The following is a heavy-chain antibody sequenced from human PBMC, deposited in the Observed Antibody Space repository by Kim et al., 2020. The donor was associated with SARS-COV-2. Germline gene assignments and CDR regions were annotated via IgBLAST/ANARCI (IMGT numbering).Heavy chain of an antibody. CDR1: GYSFTSYW. J-gene: IGHJ6*02. CDR2: IDPSDSYT. Sequence: GESLKISCKGSGYSFTSYWISWVRQMPGKGLEWMGRIDPSDSYTNYSPSFQGHVTISADKSISTAYLQWSSLKASDTAMYYCARHTNSGWYVGYYYGMDVWGQGTTVTVSS. CDR3: ARHTNSGWYVGYYYGMDV. V-gene: IGHV5-10-1*01. D-gene: IGHD6-19*01.